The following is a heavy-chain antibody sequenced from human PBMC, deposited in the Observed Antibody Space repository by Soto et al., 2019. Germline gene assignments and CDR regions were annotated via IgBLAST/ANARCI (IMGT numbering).Heavy chain of an antibody. D-gene: IGHD2-21*01. CDR1: GYSFTSYW. CDR2: IYPGDSDT. V-gene: IGHV5-51*01. CDR3: ARIAHAIYAFDI. Sequence: ESQTIYCKGSGYSFTSYWIGWVRQMPGKGLEWMGIIYPGDSDTRYSPSFQGQVTISADKSISTAYLQWSSLEASDTAMYYCARIAHAIYAFDIWGQGRMVSV. J-gene: IGHJ3*02.